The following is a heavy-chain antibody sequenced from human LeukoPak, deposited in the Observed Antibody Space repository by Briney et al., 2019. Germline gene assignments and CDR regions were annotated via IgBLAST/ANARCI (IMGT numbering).Heavy chain of an antibody. V-gene: IGHV3-30*18. D-gene: IGHD3-22*01. J-gene: IGHJ4*02. CDR2: ISYDGNDK. Sequence: GGSLRLSCAASGFTFSPYGMHWVRQAPGKGLEWVALISYDGNDKYYADSVKGRFTISRDNSKSTLYLQMNSLRAEDTAVYYCAKGGYGSSGYSYWGQGTLVTVSS. CDR1: GFTFSPYG. CDR3: AKGGYGSSGYSY.